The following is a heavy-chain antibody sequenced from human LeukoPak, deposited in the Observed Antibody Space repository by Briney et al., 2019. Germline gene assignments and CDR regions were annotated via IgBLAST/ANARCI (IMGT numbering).Heavy chain of an antibody. CDR2: TAHSGDT. CDR1: GDSISGSTNY. Sequence: SETLSLTCTVSGDSISGSTNYWGWIRHPPGKGLEWIGSTAHSGDTYYKLSLKSRVTISVDTSKNQFSLKLSAVTAADTAVYYCARGRGGGGTSNNWFDPWGQGTHVIVSS. D-gene: IGHD2-15*01. J-gene: IGHJ5*02. CDR3: ARGRGGGGTSNNWFDP. V-gene: IGHV4-39*07.